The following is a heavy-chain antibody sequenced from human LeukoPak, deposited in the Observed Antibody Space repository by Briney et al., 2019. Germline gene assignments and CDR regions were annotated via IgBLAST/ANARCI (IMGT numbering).Heavy chain of an antibody. CDR2: ITSNSASI. D-gene: IGHD5-18*01. CDR1: GFSFSRYS. J-gene: IGHJ3*02. V-gene: IGHV3-21*01. Sequence: GGSLRLSCAASGFSFSRYSMNWVRQAPGKGLEWVSLITSNSASIQYADSVKGRFTISRDNAKNSLYLQMNSLRAEDTAVYYCARGQLKMDTDAFDIWGQGTMVTVSS. CDR3: ARGQLKMDTDAFDI.